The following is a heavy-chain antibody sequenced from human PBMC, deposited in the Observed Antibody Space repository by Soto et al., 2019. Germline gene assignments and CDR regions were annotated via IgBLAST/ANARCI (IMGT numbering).Heavy chain of an antibody. D-gene: IGHD6-13*01. CDR2: INPSGGST. V-gene: IGHV1-46*03. J-gene: IGHJ6*03. CDR3: AREEQQLAPPHSYMDV. CDR1: GYTLTSYY. Sequence: ASVKGSCKTSGYTLTSYYMHWLRQDHGQGLEWMGIINPSGGSTSYAQKFQGRVTMTRDTSTSTVYMELSSLRSEDTAVYYCAREEQQLAPPHSYMDVWGKGTTVPVS.